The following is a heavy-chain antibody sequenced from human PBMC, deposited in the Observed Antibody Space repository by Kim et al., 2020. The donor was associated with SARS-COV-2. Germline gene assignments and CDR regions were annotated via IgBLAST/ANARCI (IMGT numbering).Heavy chain of an antibody. D-gene: IGHD3-3*01. V-gene: IGHV3-21*01. Sequence: GGSLRLSCAASGFTFSSYSMNWVRQAPGKGLEWVSSISSSSSYIYYADSVKGRFTISRDNAKNSLYLQMNSLRAEDTAVYYCARDGGYVLRFLEWPYYGMDVWGQGTTVTVSS. CDR3: ARDGGYVLRFLEWPYYGMDV. J-gene: IGHJ6*02. CDR1: GFTFSSYS. CDR2: ISSSSSYI.